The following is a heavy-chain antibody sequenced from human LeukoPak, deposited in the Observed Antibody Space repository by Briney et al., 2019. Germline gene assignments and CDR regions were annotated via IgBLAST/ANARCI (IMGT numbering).Heavy chain of an antibody. CDR2: MYTSGST. CDR1: GNSISSGDNY. CDR3: ARASYSYDINGWVPFDY. J-gene: IGHJ4*02. Sequence: TLSLTCTVSGNSISSGDNYCSWIRQPAGKGLEWIGRMYTSGSTNYNPSLKSRVTISGDTSKNQFSLRLSSVTAADTAVYYCARASYSYDINGWVPFDYWGQGTLVTVSS. V-gene: IGHV4-61*02. D-gene: IGHD3-22*01.